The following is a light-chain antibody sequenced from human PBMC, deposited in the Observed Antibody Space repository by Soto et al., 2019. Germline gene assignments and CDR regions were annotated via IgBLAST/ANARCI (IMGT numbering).Light chain of an antibody. CDR3: HQYGSSPRT. V-gene: IGKV3-20*01. Sequence: EVVLTQSPGTLSLSPGERVTLSCRASQRVSSTYLAWFQQKPGQAPRLLIYGASTRATGIPDRFSGRGSGTDFTLTISRLEPEDFAVYYCHQYGSSPRTFGQGTKVEIK. CDR2: GAS. CDR1: QRVSSTY. J-gene: IGKJ1*01.